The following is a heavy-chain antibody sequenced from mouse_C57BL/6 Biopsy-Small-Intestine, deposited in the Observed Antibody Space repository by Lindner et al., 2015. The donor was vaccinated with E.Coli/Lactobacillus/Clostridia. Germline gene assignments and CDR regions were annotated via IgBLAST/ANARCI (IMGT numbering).Heavy chain of an antibody. CDR1: GYAFSSSW. J-gene: IGHJ3*01. CDR3: AEGWLLLAY. D-gene: IGHD2-3*01. Sequence: VQLQESGPELVKPGASVKISCKASGYAFSSSWMNWVKQRSGKGLEWIGRIYPGDGDTNYNGWFKGKATLTADKSSSTAYMQLSSLTSEDSAVYFCAEGWLLLAYWGPGTLVTVSA. V-gene: IGHV1-82*01. CDR2: IYPGDGDT.